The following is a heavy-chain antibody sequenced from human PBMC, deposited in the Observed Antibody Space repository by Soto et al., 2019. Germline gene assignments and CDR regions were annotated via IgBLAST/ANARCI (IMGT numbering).Heavy chain of an antibody. V-gene: IGHV3-21*01. D-gene: IGHD3-10*01. J-gene: IGHJ6*02. CDR3: ARGMVRGVINHSGMDV. Sequence: EVQLVESGGGLVKPGGSLRLSCAASGFTFSSYSMNWVRQAPGKGLEWVSSISSSSSYIYYADSVKGRFTISRDNAKNSLYLQMNSLRAEDTAVYYCARGMVRGVINHSGMDVWGQGTTVTVSS. CDR1: GFTFSSYS. CDR2: ISSSSSYI.